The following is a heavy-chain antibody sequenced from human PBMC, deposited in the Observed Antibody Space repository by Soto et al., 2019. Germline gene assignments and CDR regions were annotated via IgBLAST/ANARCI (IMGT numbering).Heavy chain of an antibody. V-gene: IGHV5-10-1*01. D-gene: IGHD2-15*01. Sequence: PGESLKISCKGSGYSFTSYWISWVRQMPGKGLEWMGRIDPSDSYTNYSPSFQGHVTISADKSISTAYLQWSGLKASDTAMYYCASGPLIVVVVAATDYGMDVWGQGTTVTVSS. J-gene: IGHJ6*02. CDR1: GYSFTSYW. CDR3: ASGPLIVVVVAATDYGMDV. CDR2: IDPSDSYT.